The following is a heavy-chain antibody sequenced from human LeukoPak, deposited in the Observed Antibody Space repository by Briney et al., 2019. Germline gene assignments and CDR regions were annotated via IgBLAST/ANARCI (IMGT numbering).Heavy chain of an antibody. CDR1: VFTFSSYW. D-gene: IGHD1-26*01. CDR2: ITSDGSGI. J-gene: IGHJ4*02. Sequence: GGSLRLSCAASVFTFSSYWMHWVRHPPGKGLVWVSRITSDGSGIGYADSVKGRFSTSRDNAKNTLYLQMNSLRAEDTAVYYCARGRVVGAPDYWGPGTLVTVSS. CDR3: ARGRVVGAPDY. V-gene: IGHV3-74*01.